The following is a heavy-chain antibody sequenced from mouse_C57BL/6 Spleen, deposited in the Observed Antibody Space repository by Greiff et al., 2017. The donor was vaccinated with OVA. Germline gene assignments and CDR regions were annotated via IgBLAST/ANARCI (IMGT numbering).Heavy chain of an antibody. V-gene: IGHV1-80*01. Sequence: VQLQQSGAELVKPGASVKISCKASGYAFSSYWMNWVKQRPGKGLEWIGQIYPGDGDTNYNGKFKGKATLTADKSSSTAYMQLSSLTSEDSAVYFCARGPDEGYAMDYWGQGTSVTVSS. CDR1: GYAFSSYW. J-gene: IGHJ4*01. CDR2: IYPGDGDT. CDR3: ARGPDEGYAMDY.